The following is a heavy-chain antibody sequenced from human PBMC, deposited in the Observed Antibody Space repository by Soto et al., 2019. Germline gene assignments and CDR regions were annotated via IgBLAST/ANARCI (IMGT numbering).Heavy chain of an antibody. D-gene: IGHD3-10*01. CDR3: ARDIGSGSLEGFDY. V-gene: IGHV4-59*01. CDR1: GGSISSYY. CDR2: IYYSGST. Sequence: SETLSLTCTVSGGSISSYYWSWIRQPPGKGLEWIGYIYYSGSTNYNPSLKSRVTISVDTSKNQFSLKLSSVTAADTAVYYCARDIGSGSLEGFDYWGQGNLVTVSS. J-gene: IGHJ4*02.